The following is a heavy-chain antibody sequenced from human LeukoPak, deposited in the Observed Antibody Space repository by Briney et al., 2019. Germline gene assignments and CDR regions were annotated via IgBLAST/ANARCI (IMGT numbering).Heavy chain of an antibody. J-gene: IGHJ6*02. CDR3: ASPKDSSRWDYYGLDI. Sequence: NHGESLKISCKGSGYSFTSYWIGWVRQMPGKGLEWMGIIYPGDSDTRYGPSFQGQVTISADKSISTAYLQWSSLKASDTAMYYCASPKDSSRWDYYGLDIWGQGTTVTVSS. CDR2: IYPGDSDT. CDR1: GYSFTSYW. D-gene: IGHD6-13*01. V-gene: IGHV5-51*01.